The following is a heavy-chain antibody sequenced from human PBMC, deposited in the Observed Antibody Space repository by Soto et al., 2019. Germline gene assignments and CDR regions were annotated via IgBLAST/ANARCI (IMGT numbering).Heavy chain of an antibody. CDR2: IFYSGST. CDR1: GGSINSGGYY. CDR3: ARSRNYDFWSGYSPSYSYYDMDV. J-gene: IGHJ6*03. V-gene: IGHV4-31*03. Sequence: QVQLQESGPGLVKPSQTLSLTCTVSGGSINSGGYYWSWIRQHPGKGLEWIGYIFYSGSTSYNPSLQSRVTISVDTSNNQFSLRLSSVTAADTAVYYCARSRNYDFWSGYSPSYSYYDMDVWGKGTTVAVSS. D-gene: IGHD3-3*01.